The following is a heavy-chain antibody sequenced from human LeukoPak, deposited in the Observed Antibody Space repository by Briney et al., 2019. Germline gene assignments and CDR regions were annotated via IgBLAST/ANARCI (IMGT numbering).Heavy chain of an antibody. CDR2: LYSGGGT. Sequence: PGGSLRLSCAASGFTISGHYMSWVRQAPGRGLEWVSTLYSGGGTYYADSVKGGFTISRDNSKNTLYLQMNSLRDDDTAVYYCARNYYAPGTYSNYFHYWGQGALVTVSS. V-gene: IGHV3-66*01. CDR1: GFTISGHY. D-gene: IGHD3-10*01. J-gene: IGHJ4*02. CDR3: ARNYYAPGTYSNYFHY.